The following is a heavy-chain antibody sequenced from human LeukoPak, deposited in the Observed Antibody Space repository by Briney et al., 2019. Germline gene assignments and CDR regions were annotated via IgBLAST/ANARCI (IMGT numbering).Heavy chain of an antibody. CDR3: ARRLSGYDRSLTDY. CDR1: GFTFSSYA. J-gene: IGHJ4*02. V-gene: IGHV3-66*01. CDR2: IYSGGST. Sequence: QPGGSLRLSCAASGFTFSSYAMSWVRQAPGKGLEWVSVIYSGGSTYYADSVKGRFTISRDNSKNTLYLQMNSLRAEDTAVYYCARRLSGYDRSLTDYWGQGTLVTVSS. D-gene: IGHD5-12*01.